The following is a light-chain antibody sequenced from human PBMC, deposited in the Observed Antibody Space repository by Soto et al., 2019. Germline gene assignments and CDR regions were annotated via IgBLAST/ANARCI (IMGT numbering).Light chain of an antibody. CDR2: VNNDGSH. Sequence: QLVLTQSPSASASLGASVKLTCTLSSGHSTYAIAWHQQQPDKGPRFLMKVNNDGSHNKGDGIPDRFSGSSSGAERYLTISSLQSDDEADYYCQTWGSGIWVFGGGTKLTVL. CDR1: SGHSTYA. CDR3: QTWGSGIWV. J-gene: IGLJ3*02. V-gene: IGLV4-69*01.